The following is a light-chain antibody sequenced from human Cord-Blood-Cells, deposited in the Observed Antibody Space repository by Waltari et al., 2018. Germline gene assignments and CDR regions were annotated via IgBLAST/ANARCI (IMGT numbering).Light chain of an antibody. J-gene: IGKJ2*01. V-gene: IGKV1-39*01. CDR2: AAS. CDR1: QSISSY. CDR3: QQSYSTPMYT. Sequence: DIQMTQSPSCLYASVGDSVTITCRASQSISSYLNWYQQKPGKAPKLLIYAASSLQSGVPSRFSGSGSGTDFTLTISSLQPEDFATYYCQQSYSTPMYTFGQGTKLEIK.